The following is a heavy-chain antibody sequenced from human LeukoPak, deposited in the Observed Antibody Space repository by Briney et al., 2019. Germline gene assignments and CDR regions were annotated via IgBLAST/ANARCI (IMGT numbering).Heavy chain of an antibody. Sequence: GGSLRLSCAASGFTFSRHGMHWVRQAPGKGLEWVAVIWYDGSNENYADSVKGRFTISRDNSKNTLYLQANSLRAEDTAVYYCARNDYRDSKLDYWGQGTLVTVS. V-gene: IGHV3-33*01. J-gene: IGHJ4*02. CDR3: ARNDYRDSKLDY. D-gene: IGHD4-17*01. CDR2: IWYDGSNE. CDR1: GFTFSRHG.